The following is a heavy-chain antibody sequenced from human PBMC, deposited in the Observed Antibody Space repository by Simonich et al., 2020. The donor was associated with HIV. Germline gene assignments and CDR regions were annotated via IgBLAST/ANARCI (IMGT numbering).Heavy chain of an antibody. CDR3: ARGRAGAIYY. CDR2: LLQGGSTSMGVS. CDR1: GYTISSGYY. V-gene: IGHV4-38-2*01. Sequence: QVQLQESGPGLVKPSVTLSLTCDVSGYTISSGYYWGWNRQPPGKGLEWIGSLLQGGSTSMGVSYNNPSLNSRVTISVATSKNQFSLRLSSGTAADTAVYYCARGRAGAIYYWGQGTLVTVSS. J-gene: IGHJ4*02.